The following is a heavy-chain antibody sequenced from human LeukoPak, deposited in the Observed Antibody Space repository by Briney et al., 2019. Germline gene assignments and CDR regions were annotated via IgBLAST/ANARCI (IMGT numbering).Heavy chain of an antibody. Sequence: AAVKVSCKASGGTFSSYTISWVPQAPGQGLEWMGRIIPILGIANYAQKFQGRVTITADKSTSTAHMELSSLRSEDTAVYYCARRTGSGSLYYWGQGTLVTVSS. V-gene: IGHV1-69*02. D-gene: IGHD3-10*01. CDR1: GGTFSSYT. CDR2: IIPILGIA. CDR3: ARRTGSGSLYY. J-gene: IGHJ4*02.